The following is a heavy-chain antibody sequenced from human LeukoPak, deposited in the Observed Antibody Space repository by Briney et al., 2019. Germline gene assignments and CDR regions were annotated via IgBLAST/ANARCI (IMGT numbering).Heavy chain of an antibody. CDR3: ARSRRAVDFDY. CDR1: GITVSSNY. V-gene: IGHV3-53*01. Sequence: GGSLRLSCAASGITVSSNYMSWVRQAPGKGLEWVAVIYSDGRTYYADSVKGRFTISRDSSKNTLYLQMNSLSAEDTAVYYCARSRRAVDFDYWGQGTLVTVSS. CDR2: IYSDGRT. J-gene: IGHJ4*02. D-gene: IGHD6-19*01.